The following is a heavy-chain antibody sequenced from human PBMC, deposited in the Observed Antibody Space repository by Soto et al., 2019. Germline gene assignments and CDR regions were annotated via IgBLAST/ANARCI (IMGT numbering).Heavy chain of an antibody. Sequence: NPGGSLRLSCAASGFTFSSYSMNWVRQAPGKGLEWVSSISSSSSYIYYADSVKGRFTISRDNAKNSLYLQMNSLRAEDTAVYYCATFEGLCSGGSCYFYYYYYYGMDVWGQGTTVTVSS. CDR3: ATFEGLCSGGSCYFYYYYYYGMDV. J-gene: IGHJ6*02. D-gene: IGHD2-15*01. CDR1: GFTFSSYS. CDR2: ISSSSSYI. V-gene: IGHV3-21*01.